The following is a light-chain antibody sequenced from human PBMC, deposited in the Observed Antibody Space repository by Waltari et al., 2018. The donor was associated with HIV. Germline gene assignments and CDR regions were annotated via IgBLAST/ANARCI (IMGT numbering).Light chain of an antibody. Sequence: QSALTQSPSASGSPGQAVTISCTGTSSDVGAYEYVSWYRQHPGKAPKLMIYDVYKRPSRVPDRFSGSKSGNTASLTVSGLQAEDEATYYCSSYAGSKNRVVFGGGTFLTV. CDR1: SSDVGAYEY. J-gene: IGLJ2*01. CDR2: DVY. V-gene: IGLV2-8*01. CDR3: SSYAGSKNRVV.